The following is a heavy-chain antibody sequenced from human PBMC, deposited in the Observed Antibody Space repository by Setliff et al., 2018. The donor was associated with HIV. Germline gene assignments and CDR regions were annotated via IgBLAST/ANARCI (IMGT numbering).Heavy chain of an antibody. D-gene: IGHD5-18*01. J-gene: IGHJ4*02. Sequence: LRLSCAASGFTFNTYSMSWVRQAPGKGLEWVAIIWYDGSNEYYADSVKGRFTISRDNSKNTLYLQMNSLRAEDTALYYCAREGSGWCDYWGQGTLVTVSS. CDR1: GFTFNTYS. CDR2: IWYDGSNE. V-gene: IGHV3-33*08. CDR3: AREGSGWCDY.